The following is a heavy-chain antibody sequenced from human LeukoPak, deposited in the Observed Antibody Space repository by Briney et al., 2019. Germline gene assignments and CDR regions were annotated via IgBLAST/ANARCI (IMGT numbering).Heavy chain of an antibody. CDR3: AKDRLAADGEFDY. J-gene: IGHJ4*02. CDR2: VSTGSRHI. D-gene: IGHD6-13*01. Sequence: KPGGSLRLSCAASGFIFSNYIMNWVRQAPGKGLELVSSVSTGSRHIYYAASVKGRFTISRDNSKNTLYLQMNSLRAEDTAVYYCAKDRLAADGEFDYWGQGTLVTVSS. CDR1: GFIFSNYI. V-gene: IGHV3-21*04.